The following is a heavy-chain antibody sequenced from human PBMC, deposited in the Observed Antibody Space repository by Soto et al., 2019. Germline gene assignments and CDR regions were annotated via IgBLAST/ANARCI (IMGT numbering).Heavy chain of an antibody. J-gene: IGHJ4*02. CDR2: IIPIFGTA. Sequence: GASVKVSCKASGGTFSSYAISWVRQAPGQGLEWMGGIIPIFGTANYAQKFQGRVTITADESTSTAYMELSSLRSEDTAVYYCARGSSFGSGSYYPECYYFDYWGQGTLVTVSS. CDR1: GGTFSSYA. D-gene: IGHD3-10*01. V-gene: IGHV1-69*13. CDR3: ARGSSFGSGSYYPECYYFDY.